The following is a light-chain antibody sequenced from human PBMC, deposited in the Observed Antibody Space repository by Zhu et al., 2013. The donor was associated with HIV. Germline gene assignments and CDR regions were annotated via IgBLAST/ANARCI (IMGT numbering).Light chain of an antibody. CDR3: QQYGSSPPLT. CDR2: AAS. J-gene: IGKJ4*01. V-gene: IGKV3-20*01. CDR1: PSVSSSY. Sequence: EIVLTQSPGTLSLSPGERATLSCRASPSVSSSYLAWYQQKPGQSPRLVMYAASSRATGIPDRFSGSVSGTDFTLTINRVEPDDSAMYYCQQYGSSPPLTFGGGTKVEIK.